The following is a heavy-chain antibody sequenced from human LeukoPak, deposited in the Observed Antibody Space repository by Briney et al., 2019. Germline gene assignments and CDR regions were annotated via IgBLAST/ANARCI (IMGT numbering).Heavy chain of an antibody. V-gene: IGHV3-30*18. J-gene: IGHJ4*02. D-gene: IGHD3-22*01. CDR1: RFTLSSYG. Sequence: GGSLRLSCAASRFTLSSYGMHCVRQAPGKGLEWVAVISYDGSNKYYADSVKGRFTISRDNSKNTLYLQMNSLRAEDTAVYYCAKEGGLSSGYYYLDYWGQGTLVTVSS. CDR3: AKEGGLSSGYYYLDY. CDR2: ISYDGSNK.